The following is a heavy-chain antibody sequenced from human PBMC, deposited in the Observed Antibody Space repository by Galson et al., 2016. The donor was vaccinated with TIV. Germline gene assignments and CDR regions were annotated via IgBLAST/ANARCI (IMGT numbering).Heavy chain of an antibody. CDR3: ARAPGYTGYSYGYFDS. Sequence: QSGAEVKKPGESLKISCKVSGYSFTSNWIAWVRQMPGKGLEWMGIIYAGDSDTRYSPPFQGQVTISADESVSTAYLQWSNLKASDSAMYFCARAPGYTGYSYGYFDSWGRGTLVTVSS. D-gene: IGHD5-18*01. CDR1: GYSFTSNW. V-gene: IGHV5-51*03. J-gene: IGHJ4*02. CDR2: IYAGDSDT.